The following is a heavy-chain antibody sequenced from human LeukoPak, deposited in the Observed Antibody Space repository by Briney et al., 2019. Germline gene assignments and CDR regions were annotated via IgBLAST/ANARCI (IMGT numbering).Heavy chain of an antibody. D-gene: IGHD2-2*01. CDR2: MNPNSGST. J-gene: IGHJ5*02. V-gene: IGHV1-8*02. Sequence: GASVKVSCKASGGTFSSYAISWVRQAPGQGLEWMGWMNPNSGSTGYAQKFQGRVTMTRNTSIRTAYMELSSLRSEDTAVYYCARVPRRGDRFDPWGQGTLVTVSS. CDR3: ARVPRRGDRFDP. CDR1: GGTFSSYA.